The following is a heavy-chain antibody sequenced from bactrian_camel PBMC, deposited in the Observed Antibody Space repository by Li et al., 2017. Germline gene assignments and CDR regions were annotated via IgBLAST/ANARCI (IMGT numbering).Heavy chain of an antibody. CDR2: IRRGGST. CDR3: AADFVNKQLALYYDN. V-gene: IGHV3S55*01. J-gene: IGHJ4*01. D-gene: IGHD6*01. CDR1: RFTFGGRE. Sequence: HVQLVESGGGSVQAGGSLTLSCTVFRFTFGGREMHWYRQASGNECELVASIRRGGSTYYMDSVKDRFTISKDNAKNTLYLQMNNLQPEDTAMYYCAADFVNKQLALYYDNWGQGTQVTVS.